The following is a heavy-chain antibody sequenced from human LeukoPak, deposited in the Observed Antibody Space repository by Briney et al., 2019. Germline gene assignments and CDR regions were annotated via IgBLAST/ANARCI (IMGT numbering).Heavy chain of an antibody. Sequence: GRSLRLSCAASGFTFSSYAMHWVRQAPGKGLEWVAVISYDGSNKYYADSVKGRFTISRDNSKNTLYLQMNSLRAEDTALYYCARSPSLSKPYYYMDVWGKGTTVTVSS. V-gene: IGHV3-30*04. J-gene: IGHJ6*03. CDR3: ARSPSLSKPYYYMDV. D-gene: IGHD2-2*01. CDR1: GFTFSSYA. CDR2: ISYDGSNK.